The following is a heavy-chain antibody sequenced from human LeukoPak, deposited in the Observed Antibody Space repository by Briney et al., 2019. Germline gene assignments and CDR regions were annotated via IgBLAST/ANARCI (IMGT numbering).Heavy chain of an antibody. Sequence: SQSLSLTCTVSGGSISSGSYYWGWVRQPAGKGLEWIGRIYTSGSTNYNPSLKSRVTISVDTSKNQFSLKLSAVTAADTAVYYCATPTLYYYDSSGYWAENAFDIWGRGTMVTVSS. D-gene: IGHD3-22*01. CDR2: IYTSGST. CDR1: GGSISSGSYY. J-gene: IGHJ3*02. CDR3: ATPTLYYYDSSGYWAENAFDI. V-gene: IGHV4-61*02.